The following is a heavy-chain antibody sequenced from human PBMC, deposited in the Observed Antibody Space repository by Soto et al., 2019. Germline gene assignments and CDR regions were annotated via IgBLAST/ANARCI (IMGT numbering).Heavy chain of an antibody. V-gene: IGHV1-3*05. D-gene: IGHD2-2*01. CDR3: ARADGPGFVGP. Sequence: QVQLVQSGAEEKKPGASVKVSFKASGYTFTSYAMHWVRQAPGQRLEWMGWINGGNGNTKYSQKFQGRVTITRDTSASTAYMELSSLTSEDTAVYYCARADGPGFVGPWGQGTLVTVSS. CDR1: GYTFTSYA. CDR2: INGGNGNT. J-gene: IGHJ5*02.